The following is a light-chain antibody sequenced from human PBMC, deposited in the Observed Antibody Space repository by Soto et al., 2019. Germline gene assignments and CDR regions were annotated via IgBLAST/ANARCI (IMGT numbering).Light chain of an antibody. J-gene: IGLJ1*01. V-gene: IGLV1-40*01. CDR2: GNN. CDR3: QSFDTSLSGYV. Sequence: QSVLPQPPSVSGAPGQRVTISCTGSSSNIGAGFDVRWYQQLPGTAPKLLIYGNNNRPSGVPDRFSGSKSGTSASLAITGLQAGDEADYYCQSFDTSLSGYVFGTGTKVTVL. CDR1: SSNIGAGFD.